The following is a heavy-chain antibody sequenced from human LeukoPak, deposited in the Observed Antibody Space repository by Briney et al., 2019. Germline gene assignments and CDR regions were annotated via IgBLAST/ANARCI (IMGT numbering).Heavy chain of an antibody. V-gene: IGHV1-69*06. Sequence: KVSCEASGGTFSSYAISWVRQAPGQGLEWMGSIIPVFGTANYAQKVQGRVTITADKSTSTAYMKLSSLRAEETAVYYCARHTYYYDSSGYYQYYVDYWGQGTLVTVSA. J-gene: IGHJ4*02. CDR3: ARHTYYYDSSGYYQYYVDY. D-gene: IGHD3-22*01. CDR2: IIPVFGTA. CDR1: GGTFSSYA.